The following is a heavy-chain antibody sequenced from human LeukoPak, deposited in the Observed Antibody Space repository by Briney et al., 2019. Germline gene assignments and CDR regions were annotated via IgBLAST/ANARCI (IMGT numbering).Heavy chain of an antibody. V-gene: IGHV4-34*01. J-gene: IGHJ6*02. D-gene: IGHD3-22*01. CDR2: INHSGST. CDR3: ARYRRITMIVVAPPTYYGMDV. CDR1: GGSFSGYY. Sequence: SETLSLTCAVYGGSFSGYYWSWIRQPPGKGLEWIGEINHSGSTNYNPSLKSRVTISVDTSKNQFSLKLSSVTAADTAVYYCARYRRITMIVVAPPTYYGMDVWGQGTTVTVSS.